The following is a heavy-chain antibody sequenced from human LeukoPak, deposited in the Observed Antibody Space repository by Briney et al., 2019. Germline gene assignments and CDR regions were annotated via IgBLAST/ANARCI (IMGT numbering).Heavy chain of an antibody. CDR1: GFTFSGYA. Sequence: GGSLRLSCAASGFTFSGYAMSWVRQAPGKGLEWVSGISGNAVTRYYADSVKGRFTISRDNSKDTLYLQMNSLRADDTAVYYCAKAIYNWNDRPFDCRGQGTLVTVSS. J-gene: IGHJ4*02. D-gene: IGHD1-20*01. CDR2: ISGNAVTR. CDR3: AKAIYNWNDRPFDC. V-gene: IGHV3-23*01.